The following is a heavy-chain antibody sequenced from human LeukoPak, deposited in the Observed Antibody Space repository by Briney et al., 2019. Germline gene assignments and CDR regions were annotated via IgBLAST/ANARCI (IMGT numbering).Heavy chain of an antibody. J-gene: IGHJ4*02. CDR2: ISTSAGTI. CDR3: AREWQGGTAAAGTRIEGDY. V-gene: IGHV3-48*03. Sequence: HTGGSLRLSCVASGFTFSNYEMNWVRQAPGKGLEWLSYISTSAGTIYYADSVKGRFTISRDNAKNSLYLQMNSLRAEDTAVYYCAREWQGGTAAAGTRIEGDYWGQGTLVAVSS. D-gene: IGHD6-13*01. CDR1: GFTFSNYE.